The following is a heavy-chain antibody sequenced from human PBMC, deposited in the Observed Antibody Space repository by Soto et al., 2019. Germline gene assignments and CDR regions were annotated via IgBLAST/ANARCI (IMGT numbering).Heavy chain of an antibody. V-gene: IGHV3-23*01. Sequence: GGSLRLSCAASGFTFSSYAMSWVRQAPGKGLEWVSAISGSGGSTYYADSVKGRFTISRDNSKNTLYLQMNSLRAEDTAVYYCANLHSSSPDFDYWGQGTLVTVSS. CDR3: ANLHSSSPDFDY. J-gene: IGHJ4*02. CDR1: GFTFSSYA. CDR2: ISGSGGST. D-gene: IGHD6-6*01.